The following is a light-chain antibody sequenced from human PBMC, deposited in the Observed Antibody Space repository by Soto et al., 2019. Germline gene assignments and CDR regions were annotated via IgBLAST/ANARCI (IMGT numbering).Light chain of an antibody. Sequence: DIQMTQSPSFLSASVGDRVTITCRASQSISNSLNWYQQKPGKAPKLLIYAASSLQSGVPSRFSGGGSGTDFTLTISSLQPEDFETDYCQQSYSPPITFGQGTRLDIK. CDR3: QQSYSPPIT. J-gene: IGKJ5*01. CDR1: QSISNS. V-gene: IGKV1-39*01. CDR2: AAS.